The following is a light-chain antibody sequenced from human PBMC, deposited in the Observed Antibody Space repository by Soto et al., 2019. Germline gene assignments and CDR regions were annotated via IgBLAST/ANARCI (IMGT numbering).Light chain of an antibody. J-gene: IGLJ1*01. CDR1: SSNIGGNS. Sequence: VLTQPPSVSAAPGQKVTISCSGSSSNIGGNSVSWYQQLPGTAPKLLIYDDNKRPSGIPDRFSGSKSGTAATLGITGFQTGDEADYYCGSWDSSLSAYVFGTGTKV. V-gene: IGLV1-51*01. CDR2: DDN. CDR3: GSWDSSLSAYV.